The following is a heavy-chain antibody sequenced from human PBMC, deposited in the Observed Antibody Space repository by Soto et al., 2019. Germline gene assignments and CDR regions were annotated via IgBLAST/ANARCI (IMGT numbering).Heavy chain of an antibody. D-gene: IGHD6-13*01. V-gene: IGHV3-33*01. Sequence: QVQLVESGGGVVQPGRSLRLSCAASGFTFSSYGMHWVSQAPGKGLEWVAVIWYDGSNKYYADSVKGRFTISSDNSKNTLYLQMNSLRAEDTAVYYCARDHEIDSSIWGQGTLVTVSS. CDR1: GFTFSSYG. CDR3: ARDHEIDSSI. CDR2: IWYDGSNK. J-gene: IGHJ4*02.